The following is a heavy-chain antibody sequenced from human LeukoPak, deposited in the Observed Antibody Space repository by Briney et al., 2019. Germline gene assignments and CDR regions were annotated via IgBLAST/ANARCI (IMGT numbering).Heavy chain of an antibody. J-gene: IGHJ3*02. V-gene: IGHV3-20*04. CDR1: GFTFSSYA. D-gene: IGHD3-22*01. CDR2: LSWNGGST. Sequence: GGSLRLSCAASGFTFSSYAMSWVRQAPGKGLEWGSGLSWNGGSTGYADSVKGRFTISRDNAKNSLYLQMSSLRAEDTAVYYCARDRGPEGYYDSSGYGAFDIWGQGTMVTVSS. CDR3: ARDRGPEGYYDSSGYGAFDI.